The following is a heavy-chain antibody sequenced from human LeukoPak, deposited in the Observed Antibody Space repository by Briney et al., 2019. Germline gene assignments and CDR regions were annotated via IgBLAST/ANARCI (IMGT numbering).Heavy chain of an antibody. D-gene: IGHD6-6*01. CDR3: AKDRLSAPLAPRFDP. CDR1: GFTFSSYA. V-gene: IGHV3-23*01. J-gene: IGHJ5*02. Sequence: GGSLRLSCAASGFTFSSYAMSWVRQAPGKGLEWVSVISGSGGSTSYADSVKGRFTISRDNSKNTLYLQMNSLTAEDTTPYYCAKDRLSAPLAPRFDPWGQGTQVTVSS. CDR2: ISGSGGST.